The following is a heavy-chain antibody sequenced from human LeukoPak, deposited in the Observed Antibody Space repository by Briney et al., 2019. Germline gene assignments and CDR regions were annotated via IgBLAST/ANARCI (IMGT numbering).Heavy chain of an antibody. CDR2: INPNSGGT. Sequence: GASVKVSCKASGYTFTSYGISWVRQAPGQGLEWMGWINPNSGGTNYAQKFQGRVTMTRDTSISTAYMELSRLRSDDTAVYYCARLNRKGGTCAGDCYSTFDYWGQGTLVTVSS. CDR3: ARLNRKGGTCAGDCYSTFDY. CDR1: GYTFTSYG. V-gene: IGHV1-2*02. J-gene: IGHJ4*02. D-gene: IGHD2-21*01.